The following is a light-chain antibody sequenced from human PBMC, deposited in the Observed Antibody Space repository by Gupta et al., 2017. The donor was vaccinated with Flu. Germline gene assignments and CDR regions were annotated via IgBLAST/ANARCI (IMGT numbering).Light chain of an antibody. CDR1: QIFSTY. Sequence: EIVLTQSPATLSLSPGERATLSCRASQIFSTYLAWYQQNPAKAPRLRIYHSSNTATVLPARFSGSGGGTEFSLTISSREQEDFAVYYCQQQGNCTPMTFGQGTQVEIK. V-gene: IGKV3-11*01. CDR3: QQQGNCTPMT. CDR2: HSS. J-gene: IGKJ5*01.